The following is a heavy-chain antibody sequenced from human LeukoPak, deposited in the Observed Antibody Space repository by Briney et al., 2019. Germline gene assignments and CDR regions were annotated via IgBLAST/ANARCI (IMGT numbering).Heavy chain of an antibody. CDR3: ARGLYYEQQLVTDSGWFDP. Sequence: ASVKVSCKASGYTFTGYYMHWVRQAPGQGLEWMGWINPNSGGTNYAQKFQGRVTMTRDTSISTAYMGLSRLRSDDTAVYYCARGLYYEQQLVTDSGWFDPWGQGTLVTVSS. J-gene: IGHJ5*02. CDR1: GYTFTGYY. CDR2: INPNSGGT. V-gene: IGHV1-2*02. D-gene: IGHD6-13*01.